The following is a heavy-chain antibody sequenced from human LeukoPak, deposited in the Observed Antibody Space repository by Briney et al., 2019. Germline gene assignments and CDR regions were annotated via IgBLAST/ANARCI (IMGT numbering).Heavy chain of an antibody. CDR2: IYHSGST. V-gene: IGHV4-30-2*01. CDR1: GGSISGGGYS. Sequence: SETLSLTCAVSGGSISGGGYSWSWVRQPPGKGLECIGYIYHSGSTYYNPSLKSRVTISVDRSKNQFSLKLSSVTAADTAVYYCARGSMVRGQYYFDYWGQGTLVTVSS. J-gene: IGHJ4*02. CDR3: ARGSMVRGQYYFDY. D-gene: IGHD3-10*01.